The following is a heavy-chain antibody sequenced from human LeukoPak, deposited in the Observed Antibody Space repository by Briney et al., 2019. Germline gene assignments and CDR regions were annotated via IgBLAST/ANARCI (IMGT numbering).Heavy chain of an antibody. CDR3: TRERRGSYYAFES. V-gene: IGHV3-11*01. CDR2: VTSSGSST. CDR1: GFSISDHY. D-gene: IGHD3-10*01. Sequence: GSLRLSCAASGFSISDHYISWIRQSPGKGLEWISYVTSSGSSTKYADSVKGRFTISRDNAKNSVALQMNSLRAEDTAVYYCTRERRGSYYAFESWGQGTLVTVSS. J-gene: IGHJ4*02.